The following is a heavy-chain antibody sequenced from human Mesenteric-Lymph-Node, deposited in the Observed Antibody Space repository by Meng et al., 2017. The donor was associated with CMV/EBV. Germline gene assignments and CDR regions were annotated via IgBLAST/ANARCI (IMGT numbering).Heavy chain of an antibody. D-gene: IGHD1-26*01. CDR3: ARVISVSRWAFDY. V-gene: IGHV3-72*01. Sequence: SGFTFSDHYMDWVRPAPGKGLEWVGRTANKAHSYITQYAASVKGRFSVSRDDSKNSLYLQMNSLKTEDTAVYFCARVISVSRWAFDYWGQGTLVTVSS. CDR1: GFTFSDHY. J-gene: IGHJ4*02. CDR2: TANKAHSYIT.